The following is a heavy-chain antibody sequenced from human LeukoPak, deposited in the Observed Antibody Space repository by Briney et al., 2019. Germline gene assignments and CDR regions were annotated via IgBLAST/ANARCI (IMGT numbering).Heavy chain of an antibody. CDR3: ARRRWPLDY. CDR1: GGSISSSSYY. V-gene: IGHV4-39*01. Sequence: SETLSLTCTVSGGSISSSSYYWGWIRQPPGKGLEWIGSIYYSGSTYYNPSLKSRVTISVDTSKNQFSLKLSSVTAADTAVYYCARRRWPLDYWGQGTLVTVSS. CDR2: IYYSGST. D-gene: IGHD2-15*01. J-gene: IGHJ4*02.